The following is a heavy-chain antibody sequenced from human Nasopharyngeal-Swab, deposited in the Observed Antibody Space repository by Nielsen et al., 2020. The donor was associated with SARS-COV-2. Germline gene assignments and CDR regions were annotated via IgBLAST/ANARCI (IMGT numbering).Heavy chain of an antibody. D-gene: IGHD3-10*01. V-gene: IGHV5-51*01. CDR1: GYSFSNYW. J-gene: IGHJ5*02. CDR2: IYPGDSDT. Sequence: GGSLRLSCKGSGYSFSNYWIAWVRQMPGKGLEWMGIIYPGDSDTRYSPSFQGQVTISADKSISTVYLQWSSLKASDAAMYYCAKTYSYGSGRTIWFDPWGQGTFVTVSS. CDR3: AKTYSYGSGRTIWFDP.